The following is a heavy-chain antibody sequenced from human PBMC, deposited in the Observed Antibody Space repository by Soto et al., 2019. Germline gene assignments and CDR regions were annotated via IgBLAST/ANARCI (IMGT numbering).Heavy chain of an antibody. CDR2: IYHSGST. CDR1: SGSISSSNW. Sequence: SETLSLTCAVSSGSISSSNWWSWVRQPPGKGLEWIGEIYHSGSTNYNPSLKSRVTISVDKSKNQFSLKLSSVTAADTAVYYCAINYYGSGSYFLGYYYYMDVWGKGTTVTVSS. D-gene: IGHD3-10*01. J-gene: IGHJ6*03. CDR3: AINYYGSGSYFLGYYYYMDV. V-gene: IGHV4-4*02.